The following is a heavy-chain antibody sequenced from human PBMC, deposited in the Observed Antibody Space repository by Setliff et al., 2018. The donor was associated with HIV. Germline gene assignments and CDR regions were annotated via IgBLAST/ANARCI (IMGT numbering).Heavy chain of an antibody. D-gene: IGHD3-22*01. V-gene: IGHV3-23*01. Sequence: GGSLRLSCAASGFTFSSYSMNWVRQAPGKGLEWVSSISGSGGSTYYADSVKGRFTISRDNSKNTLYLQMNSLRAEDTAVYYCARTYYYDSSGYNLPGYWGQGTLVTVSS. CDR2: ISGSGGST. CDR3: ARTYYYDSSGYNLPGY. CDR1: GFTFSSYS. J-gene: IGHJ4*02.